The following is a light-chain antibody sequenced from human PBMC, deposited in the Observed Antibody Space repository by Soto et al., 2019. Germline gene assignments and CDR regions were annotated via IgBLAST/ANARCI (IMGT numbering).Light chain of an antibody. Sequence: AIQMTQSPYSLAGSVGDRLTITCRASQDIGNDLGWYQQKPGKAPKLLIYAASSLQSGVSSRFSGSGSGTEFTLTISSLQPEDFATYYCLQVFNFPRAFGQGTKVDIK. CDR1: QDIGND. CDR2: AAS. CDR3: LQVFNFPRA. J-gene: IGKJ1*01. V-gene: IGKV1-6*02.